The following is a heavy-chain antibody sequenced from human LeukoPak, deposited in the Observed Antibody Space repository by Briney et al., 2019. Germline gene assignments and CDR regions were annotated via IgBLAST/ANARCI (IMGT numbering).Heavy chain of an antibody. V-gene: IGHV4-39*01. CDR1: GGSISSSSYY. Sequence: SETLSLTCTVSGGSISSSSYYWGWIRQPPGKGLEWIGSIYYSGSTYYNPPLKSRATISVDTSKNQFFLKLSSVTAADTAVYCCARRDRCSSTSCYGWFDPWGQGTLVTASS. CDR2: IYYSGST. J-gene: IGHJ5*02. D-gene: IGHD2-2*01. CDR3: ARRDRCSSTSCYGWFDP.